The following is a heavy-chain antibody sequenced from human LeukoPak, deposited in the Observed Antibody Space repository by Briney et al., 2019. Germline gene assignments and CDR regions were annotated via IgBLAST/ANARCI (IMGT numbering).Heavy chain of an antibody. CDR2: IRGSGGST. J-gene: IGHJ6*02. CDR3: AKSRGGNLRGYGMDV. V-gene: IGHV3-23*01. D-gene: IGHD4-23*01. Sequence: GGALRLSCAASGFSFSSYAMSWVRQAPGKGLEGVSAIRGSGGSTYYADSVKGRFTISRDNSKNTLYLQMNSLRAEDTAVDYCAKSRGGNLRGYGMDVWGQGTTVTVSS. CDR1: GFSFSSYA.